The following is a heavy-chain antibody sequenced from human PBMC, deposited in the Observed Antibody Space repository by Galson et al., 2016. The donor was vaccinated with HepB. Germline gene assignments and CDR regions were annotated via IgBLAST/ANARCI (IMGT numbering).Heavy chain of an antibody. CDR3: ARVGPLRPSTIFGVPHWYFAL. D-gene: IGHD3-3*01. Sequence: SETLSLTCTVSGGSVTSYYWIWIRQPPGKGLEWIGYLYYSGRTDYNPSLKSRVSISADTFKNQFSLTLSSTTAADTAVYYCARVGPLRPSTIFGVPHWYFALWGRGTLVTVSS. V-gene: IGHV4-59*02. CDR1: GGSVTSYY. CDR2: LYYSGRT. J-gene: IGHJ2*01.